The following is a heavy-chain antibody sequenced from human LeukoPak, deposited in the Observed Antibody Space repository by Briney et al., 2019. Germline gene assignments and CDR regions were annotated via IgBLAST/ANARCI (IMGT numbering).Heavy chain of an antibody. CDR2: ISSNGGRT. V-gene: IGHV3-64*01. D-gene: IGHD3-22*01. CDR1: GYTFTYYY. CDR3: ARDFVHYYDSSGFEYYFDF. Sequence: SCKAFGYTFTYYYMHWVRQAPGKGLEYVSAISSNGGRTYYENSVKGRFTISRDNSKNTLYLQMGSLRAEDMAVYYCARDFVHYYDSSGFEYYFDFWGQGTLVTVSS. J-gene: IGHJ4*02.